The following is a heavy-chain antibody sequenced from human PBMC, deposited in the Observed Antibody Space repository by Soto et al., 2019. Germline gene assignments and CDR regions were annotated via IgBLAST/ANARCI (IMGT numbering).Heavy chain of an antibody. CDR1: GYTFTSYG. J-gene: IGHJ5*02. D-gene: IGHD1-26*01. Sequence: ASVKVSCKASGYTFTSYGISWVRQAPGQGLEWMGWISAYNGNTNYAQKLQGRVTMTTDTSTSTAYMELRSLRSDDTAVYYCARDLSAEGATTEHWFDPWGQGTLVTVSS. V-gene: IGHV1-18*01. CDR3: ARDLSAEGATTEHWFDP. CDR2: ISAYNGNT.